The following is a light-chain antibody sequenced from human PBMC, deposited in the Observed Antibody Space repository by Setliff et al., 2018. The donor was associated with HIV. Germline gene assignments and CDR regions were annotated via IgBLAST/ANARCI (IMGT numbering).Light chain of an antibody. Sequence: QSVLTQPASVSGSPGQSITISCTGTSSDVGAYNYVSWYQQHRGKAPKLMIYDVSKRPSGVSNRFSGSKSGNTASLTISGLQAEDEADYYCSSYTSSSTYVFGTGTKVTVL. CDR3: SSYTSSSTYV. CDR2: DVS. J-gene: IGLJ1*01. V-gene: IGLV2-14*01. CDR1: SSDVGAYNY.